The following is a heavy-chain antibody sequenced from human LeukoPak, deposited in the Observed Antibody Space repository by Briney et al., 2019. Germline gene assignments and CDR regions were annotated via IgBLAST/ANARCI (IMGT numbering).Heavy chain of an antibody. J-gene: IGHJ3*02. CDR2: INPNSGGT. D-gene: IGHD6-13*01. CDR3: ARDGVAADAFDI. CDR1: GYTFTGDY. Sequence: ASVKVSCKASGYTFTGDYMHWVRQAPGQGLEWMGRINPNSGGTNYSQKFQGRVTMTRDTSISTAYRELSRLRSDDTAVYYCARDGVAADAFDIWGQGTMVTVSS. V-gene: IGHV1-2*06.